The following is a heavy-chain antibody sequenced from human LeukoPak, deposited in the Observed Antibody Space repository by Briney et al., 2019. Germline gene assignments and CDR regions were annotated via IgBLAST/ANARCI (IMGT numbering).Heavy chain of an antibody. D-gene: IGHD1-7*01. V-gene: IGHV3-9*01. CDR2: ISWNSGSI. CDR3: AKGPYSNWNLAYHMDV. J-gene: IGHJ6*03. Sequence: GGSLRLSCAASGFTFDDYAMHWVRQAPGKGLEWVSGISWNSGSIGYEDSVKGRFTISRDNAKNSLYLQMNSLRTEDTALYYCAKGPYSNWNLAYHMDVWGKGTTVTVSS. CDR1: GFTFDDYA.